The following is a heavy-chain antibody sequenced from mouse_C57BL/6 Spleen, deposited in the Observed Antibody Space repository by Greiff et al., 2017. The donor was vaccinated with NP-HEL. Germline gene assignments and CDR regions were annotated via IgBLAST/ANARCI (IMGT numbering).Heavy chain of an antibody. CDR1: GYTFTDYY. Sequence: VQLQQSGPELVKPGASVKISCKASGYTFTDYYMNWVKQSHGKSLEWIGDINPNNGGTSYNQKFKGKATLTVDKSSSKAYMELRSLTSEDSAFYYCARPSSSYGEAMDYWGQGTSVTVSS. CDR2: INPNNGGT. CDR3: ARPSSSYGEAMDY. V-gene: IGHV1-26*01. J-gene: IGHJ4*01. D-gene: IGHD1-1*01.